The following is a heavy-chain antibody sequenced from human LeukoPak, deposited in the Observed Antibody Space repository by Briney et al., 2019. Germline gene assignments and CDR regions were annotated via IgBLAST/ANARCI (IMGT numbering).Heavy chain of an antibody. Sequence: SETLSLTCAVYGGSFSGYYWSWIRQPPGKGLEWIGSIYYSGSTYYNPSLKSRVTISVDTSKNQFSLKLSSVTAADTAVYYCAREHKAVAGTWDYWGQGTLVTVSS. CDR2: IYYSGST. CDR3: AREHKAVAGTWDY. J-gene: IGHJ4*02. V-gene: IGHV4-34*01. D-gene: IGHD6-19*01. CDR1: GGSFSGYY.